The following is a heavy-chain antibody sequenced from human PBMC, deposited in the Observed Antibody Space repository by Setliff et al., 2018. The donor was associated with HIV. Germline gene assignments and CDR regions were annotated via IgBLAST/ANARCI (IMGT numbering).Heavy chain of an antibody. CDR2: IYYSGST. Sequence: LSLTCTVSGGSISSSTYYWNWIRQPPGKGPEWVGNIYYSGSTSYNPSLKSRVTISVDTSKNQFSLKLSSVTAADTAVYYCARGYPGIAVAGLSYYYYYYMDVWGKGTTVTVSS. V-gene: IGHV4-39*07. CDR3: ARGYPGIAVAGLSYYYYYYMDV. CDR1: GGSISSSTYY. D-gene: IGHD6-19*01. J-gene: IGHJ6*03.